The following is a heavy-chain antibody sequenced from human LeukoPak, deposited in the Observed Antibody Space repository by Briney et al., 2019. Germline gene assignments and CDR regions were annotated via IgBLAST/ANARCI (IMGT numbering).Heavy chain of an antibody. CDR1: GFTFSSYG. Sequence: PGGSLRLSCAASGFTFSSYGMHWIRQAPGKGLEWVAFIRNDGSSKYYADSVKGRFTISRDNAKNSLYLQVNSLRAEDTAVYYCARGSRFGVVERDAFDIWGLGTMVTVSS. CDR3: ARGSRFGVVERDAFDI. CDR2: IRNDGSSK. J-gene: IGHJ3*02. D-gene: IGHD3-3*01. V-gene: IGHV3-30*02.